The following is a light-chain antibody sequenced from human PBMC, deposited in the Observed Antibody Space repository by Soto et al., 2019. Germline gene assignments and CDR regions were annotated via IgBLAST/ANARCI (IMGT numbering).Light chain of an antibody. CDR1: QGIRND. V-gene: IGKV1-27*01. CDR2: AAS. Sequence: IPITPSPSSLSASVGDRVTITCRASQGIRNDLGWYQQKPGKAPKLLIYAASTLQSGVPSRFSGSGSATDFTLTISSLQPEDFATYYCQKYNSAPQTFGQGTKVDIK. CDR3: QKYNSAPQT. J-gene: IGKJ1*01.